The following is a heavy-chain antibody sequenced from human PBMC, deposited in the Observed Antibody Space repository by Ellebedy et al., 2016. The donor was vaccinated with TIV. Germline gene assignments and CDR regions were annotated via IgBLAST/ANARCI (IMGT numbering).Heavy chain of an antibody. D-gene: IGHD1-26*01. CDR2: ISSSSSTI. CDR3: EGSGSYFGY. V-gene: IGHV3-48*02. Sequence: GESLKISCAASGFTFSSYSMNWVRQAPGKGLEWVSYISSSSSTIYYADSVKGRFTISRDNAKNSLYLQMNSLRDEDTAVYYCEGSGSYFGYWGQGTLVTVSS. CDR1: GFTFSSYS. J-gene: IGHJ4*02.